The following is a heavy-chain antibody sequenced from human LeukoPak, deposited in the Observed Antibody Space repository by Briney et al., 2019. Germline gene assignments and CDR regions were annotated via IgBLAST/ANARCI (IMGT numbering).Heavy chain of an antibody. V-gene: IGHV3-7*01. CDR3: TKNTHDY. CDR2: IKGDGSGK. D-gene: IGHD1/OR15-1a*01. CDR1: GFTFSGSW. Sequence: GGSLRLSCAASGFTFSGSWMSWVRQAPGKGLEWVATIKGDGSGKFYVDSVKGRFAISRDDAKSSLFLQMDSLRSEDTAVYYCTKNTHDYWGQETLVTVSS. J-gene: IGHJ4*02.